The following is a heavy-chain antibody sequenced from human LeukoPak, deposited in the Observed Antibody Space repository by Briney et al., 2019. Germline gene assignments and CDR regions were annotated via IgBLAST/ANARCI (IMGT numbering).Heavy chain of an antibody. CDR3: ARVSGWKFDP. V-gene: IGHV4-59*01. D-gene: IGHD6-19*01. CDR1: GGSISSYY. J-gene: IGHJ5*02. Sequence: PSETLSLTCTVSGGSISSYYWSWIRQPPGKGLEWIGYVFYSGSTNYNPSLQSRVTISVDTSKNQFSLKLNPVTAADTAVYYCARVSGWKFDPWGQGTLVTVSS. CDR2: VFYSGST.